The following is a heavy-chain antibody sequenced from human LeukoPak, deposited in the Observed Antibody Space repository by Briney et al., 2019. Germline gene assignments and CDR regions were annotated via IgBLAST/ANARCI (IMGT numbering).Heavy chain of an antibody. J-gene: IGHJ3*02. Sequence: GGSLRLSCAASGFTFSSYAMSWVRQAPGKGLEWVSAISGSGGSTYYADSVKGRFTISRDNAKNSLYLQMNSLRAEDTALYYCARSAFRNYDAFDIWGQGTMVTVSS. V-gene: IGHV3-23*01. CDR1: GFTFSSYA. CDR3: ARSAFRNYDAFDI. CDR2: ISGSGGST. D-gene: IGHD1-7*01.